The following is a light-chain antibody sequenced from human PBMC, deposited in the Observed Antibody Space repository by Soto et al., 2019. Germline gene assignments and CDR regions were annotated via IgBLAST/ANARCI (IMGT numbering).Light chain of an antibody. CDR3: QQYNNWPSWT. V-gene: IGKV3-15*01. Sequence: EIVMTQSPATLSVSPGGRATLSCRASQSISDTLAWYQQKPGQAPRLLIHGASTRATGFPGRFSGSGSGTEFTLTISSLQSEDSAVYYCQQYNNWPSWTFGQGTKVDIK. J-gene: IGKJ1*01. CDR1: QSISDT. CDR2: GAS.